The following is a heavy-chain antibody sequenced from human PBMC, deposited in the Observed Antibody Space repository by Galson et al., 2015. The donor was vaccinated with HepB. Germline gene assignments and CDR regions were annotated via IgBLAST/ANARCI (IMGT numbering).Heavy chain of an antibody. CDR3: ARRGGGSSGWSLYRYHGMDV. D-gene: IGHD6-19*01. Sequence: SETLSLTCTVSGGSISSSSHYWGWIRQPPGKGLEWIGSIYYTGTTNYNPSLKSRVTISADTSKNQFSLRLSSATAADTAVYYCARRGGGSSGWSLYRYHGMDVWSPGTKVTVSA. J-gene: IGHJ6*01. V-gene: IGHV4-39*01. CDR1: GGSISSSSHY. CDR2: IYYTGTT.